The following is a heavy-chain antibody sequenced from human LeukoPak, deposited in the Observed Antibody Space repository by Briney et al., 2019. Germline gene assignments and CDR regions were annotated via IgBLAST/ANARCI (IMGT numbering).Heavy chain of an antibody. J-gene: IGHJ3*02. CDR1: GFTFSSYS. Sequence: GGSLRLSCAASGFTFSSYSMNWVRQAPGKGLEWVSSISSSSSYIYYADSVKGRFTISRDNAKNSLYLQMNSLRAEDTAVYYCARDRGGSYSSGWYAIDIWGQGTMVTVSS. D-gene: IGHD6-19*01. V-gene: IGHV3-21*01. CDR2: ISSSSSYI. CDR3: ARDRGGSYSSGWYAIDI.